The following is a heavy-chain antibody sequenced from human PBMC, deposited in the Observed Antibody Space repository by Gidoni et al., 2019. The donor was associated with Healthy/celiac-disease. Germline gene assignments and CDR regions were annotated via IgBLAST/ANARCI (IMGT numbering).Heavy chain of an antibody. J-gene: IGHJ6*02. CDR3: ARTTRNYYGSGSYSYYYYGMDV. D-gene: IGHD3-10*01. CDR1: GTSLSTTGMR. V-gene: IGHV2-70*01. Sequence: QVTLRESGPAPVKPTQTLTLTSTFPGTSLSTTGMRVSWSRQPPGKALEWLALIDWDDDKYYSASLKTRLTISKDTSKNQVVLTMTNMDPVDTATYYCARTTRNYYGSGSYSYYYYGMDVWGQGTTVTVSS. CDR2: IDWDDDK.